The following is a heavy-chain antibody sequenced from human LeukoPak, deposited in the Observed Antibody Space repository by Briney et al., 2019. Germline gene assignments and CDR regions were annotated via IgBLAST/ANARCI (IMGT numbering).Heavy chain of an antibody. D-gene: IGHD6-19*01. Sequence: GGSLRLSCAASGFTFSSYGMHWVRQAPGKGLEWVAVISYDGSNKYYADSVKGRFTISRDNSKNTLYLQMNSLRAEDTAVYYCAKESTIAVAGTHFDYWGQGTLVTVSS. V-gene: IGHV3-30*18. J-gene: IGHJ4*02. CDR2: ISYDGSNK. CDR1: GFTFSSYG. CDR3: AKESTIAVAGTHFDY.